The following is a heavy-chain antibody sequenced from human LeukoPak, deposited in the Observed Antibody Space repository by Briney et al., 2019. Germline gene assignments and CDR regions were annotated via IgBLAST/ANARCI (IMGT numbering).Heavy chain of an antibody. CDR3: ARRASLWFGGSPNY. J-gene: IGHJ4*02. D-gene: IGHD3-10*01. Sequence: PSETLSLTCAVYGGSFSGYYWSWIRQPPGKGLEWIGEINHSGSTNYNPSLKSRVTISVDTSKNQFSLKLSSVTAADTAVYYCARRASLWFGGSPNYWGQGTLVTVSS. CDR1: GGSFSGYY. CDR2: INHSGST. V-gene: IGHV4-34*01.